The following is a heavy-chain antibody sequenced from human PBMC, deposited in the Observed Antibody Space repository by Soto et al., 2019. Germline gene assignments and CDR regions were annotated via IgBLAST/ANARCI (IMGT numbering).Heavy chain of an antibody. Sequence: PGGSLRLSCAASGFTFSSYAMSWVRQAPGKGLEWVSTISGSGGSTYYADSVKGRFTISRDNSKNTLYLQMNSLRAEDTAVYYCAKDQIVVVPAALDVWGKGTTVTVSS. CDR2: ISGSGGST. V-gene: IGHV3-23*01. D-gene: IGHD2-2*01. CDR3: AKDQIVVVPAALDV. CDR1: GFTFSSYA. J-gene: IGHJ6*04.